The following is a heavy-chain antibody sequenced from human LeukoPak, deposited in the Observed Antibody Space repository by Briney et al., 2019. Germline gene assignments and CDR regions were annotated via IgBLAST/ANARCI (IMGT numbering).Heavy chain of an antibody. J-gene: IGHJ3*01. V-gene: IGHV4-34*01. CDR2: INHRGST. CDR1: GGPFTGYH. Sequence: SETLSLTCAVYGGPFTGYHWSWIRQSPDKGLEWIGEINHRGSTNYNSSLKSRLTISADTSKNQFSLHLSSVTAADTAVYYCAKVYSSSPQDAFDVWGQGTMVTVSS. D-gene: IGHD3-22*01. CDR3: AKVYSSSPQDAFDV.